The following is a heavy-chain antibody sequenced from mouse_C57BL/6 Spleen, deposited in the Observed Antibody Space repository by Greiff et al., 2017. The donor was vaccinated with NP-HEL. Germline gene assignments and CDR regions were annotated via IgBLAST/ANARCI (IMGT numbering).Heavy chain of an antibody. D-gene: IGHD2-2*01. CDR1: GYSITSGYY. CDR2: ISYDGSN. V-gene: IGHV3-6*01. CDR3: ARGGYGVLLYFAY. Sequence: VQLKESGPGLVKPSQSLSLTCSVTGYSITSGYYWNWIRQFPGNKLEWMDYISYDGSNNYEPSLKNRISITSDTSKNQFFLKLSSLTTEDTAAYYCARGGYGVLLYFAYWGQGTTLTVSS. J-gene: IGHJ2*01.